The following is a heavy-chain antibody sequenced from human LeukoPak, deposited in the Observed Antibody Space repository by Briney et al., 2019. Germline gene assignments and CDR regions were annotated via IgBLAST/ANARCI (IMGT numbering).Heavy chain of an antibody. CDR2: IYYSGST. D-gene: IGHD1-26*01. J-gene: IGHJ6*02. CDR3: ARGGRVGATHWYKDYYYGMDV. CDR1: GGSFSGYY. V-gene: IGHV4-34*01. Sequence: SETLSLTCGVYGGSFSGYYWSWIRQPPGKGLEWIGSIYYSGSTYYNPSLKSRVTISVDTSKNQFSLKLSSVTAADTAVYYCARGGRVGATHWYKDYYYGMDVWGQGTTVTVSS.